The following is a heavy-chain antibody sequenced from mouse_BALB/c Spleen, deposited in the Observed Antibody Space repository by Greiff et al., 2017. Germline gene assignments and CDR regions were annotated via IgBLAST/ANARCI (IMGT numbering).Heavy chain of an antibody. V-gene: IGHV14-3*02. J-gene: IGHJ1*01. CDR3: APNWDWYFDV. D-gene: IGHD4-1*01. CDR2: IDPANGNT. CDR1: GFNIKDTY. Sequence: VQLQQSGAELVKPGASVKLSCTASGFNIKDTYMHWVKQRPEQGLEWIGRIDPANGNTKYDPKFQGKATITADTSSNTAYLQLSSLTSEDTAVYYCAPNWDWYFDVWGAGTTVTVSS.